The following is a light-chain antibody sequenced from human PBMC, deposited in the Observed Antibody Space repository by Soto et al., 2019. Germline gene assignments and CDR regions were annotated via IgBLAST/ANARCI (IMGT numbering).Light chain of an antibody. CDR1: QGVXSH. Sequence: DIVLTQSPATLSLSPGDRATLSCRASQGVXSHLAWYEQEPGQAPRLLXDEASNRATGIPARLSGGGSATDFTLTISSLEPEDFVVYYCQQRSDWPWTFGQGTKVDIK. V-gene: IGKV3D-11*01. J-gene: IGKJ1*01. CDR2: EAS. CDR3: QQRSDWPWT.